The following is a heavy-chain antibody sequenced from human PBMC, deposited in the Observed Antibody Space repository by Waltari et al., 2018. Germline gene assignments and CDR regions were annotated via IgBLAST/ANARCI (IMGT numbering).Heavy chain of an antibody. J-gene: IGHJ6*03. CDR2: IYYSGST. V-gene: IGHV4-59*11. CDR3: ARVRKDIVVVVAATTGYYYYMDV. Sequence: QVQLQESGPGLVKPSETLSLTCTVSGGSISSHYWSWNRQPPGKGLEWLGYIYYSGSTNYNPSLKSRVTISVDTSKNQFSLKLSSVTAADTAVYYCARVRKDIVVVVAATTGYYYYMDVWGKGTTVTVSS. D-gene: IGHD2-15*01. CDR1: GGSISSHY.